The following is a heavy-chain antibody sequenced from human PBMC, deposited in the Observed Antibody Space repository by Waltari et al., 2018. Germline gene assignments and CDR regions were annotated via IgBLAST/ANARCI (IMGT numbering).Heavy chain of an antibody. D-gene: IGHD2-2*01. CDR3: AHLYCSSTTCHLFDY. Sequence: QITLTEPGLTLVKPTQNLTPTCTFPGSSLSTSGVGVGWIRQPPGKALDWLTLIFWDDEKRYSPSLKSRLTITKDTSKSQVVLAMTNMDPADTATYYCAHLYCSSTTCHLFDYWGQGTLVTVSS. J-gene: IGHJ4*02. V-gene: IGHV2-5*02. CDR1: GSSLSTSGVG. CDR2: IFWDDEK.